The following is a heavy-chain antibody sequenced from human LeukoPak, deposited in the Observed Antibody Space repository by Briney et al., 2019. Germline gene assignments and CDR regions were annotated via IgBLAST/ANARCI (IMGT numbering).Heavy chain of an antibody. V-gene: IGHV1-69*05. CDR3: ARGSGGIGYDSSGYLGYFDY. J-gene: IGHJ4*02. D-gene: IGHD3-22*01. Sequence: ASVKVSCKASGGTFSSYAISWVRQAPGQGLEWVGGIIPIFGTANYAQKFQGRVTITTDESTSTAYMELSSLRSEDTAVYYCARGSGGIGYDSSGYLGYFDYWGQGTLVTVSS. CDR2: IIPIFGTA. CDR1: GGTFSSYA.